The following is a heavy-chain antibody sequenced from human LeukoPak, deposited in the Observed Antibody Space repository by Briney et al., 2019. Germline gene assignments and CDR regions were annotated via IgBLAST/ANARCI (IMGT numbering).Heavy chain of an antibody. CDR3: ARGYSSRWSDFDY. CDR2: IYYSGTT. D-gene: IGHD6-13*01. CDR1: GGSVSSGSYY. J-gene: IGHJ4*02. V-gene: IGHV4-61*01. Sequence: SETLSLTCTVSGGSVSSGSYYWSWIRQPPGKALEGIGYIYYSGTTNYIPPLKSRVTISVDTSKNQFSLKLSSVTAADTAVYYCARGYSSRWSDFDYWGQGTLVTVSS.